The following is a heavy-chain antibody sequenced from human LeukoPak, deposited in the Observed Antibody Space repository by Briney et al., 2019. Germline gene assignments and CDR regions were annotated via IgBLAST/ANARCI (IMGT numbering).Heavy chain of an antibody. J-gene: IGHJ4*02. Sequence: PSETLSLTCAVSGGSFSGYYWTWIRQPPGKGLEWIGEINHSGSANYNPSLKSRVTISLGTSKNQFSLKLSSVTAADMAVYYCARGQGTVTTHWGQGTLVTVSS. CDR1: GGSFSGYY. V-gene: IGHV4-34*01. D-gene: IGHD4-17*01. CDR2: INHSGSA. CDR3: ARGQGTVTTH.